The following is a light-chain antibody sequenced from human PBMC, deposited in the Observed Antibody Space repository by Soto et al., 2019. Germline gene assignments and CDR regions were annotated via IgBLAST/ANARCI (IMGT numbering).Light chain of an antibody. CDR2: EVN. Sequence: QSALTQPPSPSGSPGQSVTISCTGTSSDVGGYKYVSWYQQHPGKAPKLMIFEVNKRPSGVPDRFSGSKSGNTASLTVSGLQAEDEADYYCSSYAGINNLGVFGTGTKVTVL. J-gene: IGLJ1*01. CDR3: SSYAGINNLGV. CDR1: SSDVGGYKY. V-gene: IGLV2-8*01.